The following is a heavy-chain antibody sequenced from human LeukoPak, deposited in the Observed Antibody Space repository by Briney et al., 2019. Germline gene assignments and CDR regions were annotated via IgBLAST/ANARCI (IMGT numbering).Heavy chain of an antibody. D-gene: IGHD5/OR15-5a*01. Sequence: RPGGSLRLSCAASGFRFSSYGMHWVRQAPGKGLEWVAVISDDGSKIYYGDSVKGRFTISRDNSKNTLNLQMDSLRADDTAVYYCGKGPGYSVYDNLPHHWGQGTLVTVSS. CDR2: ISDDGSKI. J-gene: IGHJ5*02. CDR1: GFRFSSYG. CDR3: GKGPGYSVYDNLPHH. V-gene: IGHV3-30*18.